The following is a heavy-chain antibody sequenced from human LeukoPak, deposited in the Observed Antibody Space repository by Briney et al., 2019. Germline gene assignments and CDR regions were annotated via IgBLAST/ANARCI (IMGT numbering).Heavy chain of an antibody. CDR2: INSKSGGT. J-gene: IGHJ5*02. CDR3: ARSRSGGENWFDP. Sequence: ASVTVSFKASGYTFIDYYMHWVRQAPGQGLEWMGRINSKSGGTNYAQNFQGRVTMTRETSISTAYMELSRLRSDDTAVYYCARSRSGGENWFDPWGQGTLVTVSS. D-gene: IGHD2-15*01. CDR1: GYTFIDYY. V-gene: IGHV1-2*06.